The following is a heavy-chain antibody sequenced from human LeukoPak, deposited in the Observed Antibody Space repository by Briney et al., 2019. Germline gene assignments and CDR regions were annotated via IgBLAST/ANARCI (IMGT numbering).Heavy chain of an antibody. J-gene: IGHJ6*02. V-gene: IGHV3-23*01. CDR2: ISGSGGST. CDR1: GFTFSSYA. CDR3: AKVGYDSSGYYAPLGYYGMDV. D-gene: IGHD3-22*01. Sequence: PGGSLRLSCAASGFTFSSYAMSWVRQAPGKGLEWVSAISGSGGSTYYADSVKGRFTISRDNSKNTLYLQMNSLRAEDTAVYYCAKVGYDSSGYYAPLGYYGMDVWGQGTTVTVSS.